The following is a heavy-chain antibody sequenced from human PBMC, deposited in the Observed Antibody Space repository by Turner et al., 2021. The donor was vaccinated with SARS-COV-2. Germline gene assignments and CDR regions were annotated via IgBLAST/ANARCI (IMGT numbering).Heavy chain of an antibody. CDR3: AGEEVVFRASHTLYYYGMDV. D-gene: IGHD3-22*01. V-gene: IGHV4-39*01. CDR1: GGSISSSSYY. CDR2: CYYSGST. Sequence: QLQLQESGPGLVKPSETLSLTCTVSGGSISSSSYYWGWIRQPPGKGLEWIGSCYYSGSTYYNPSLKSRVTISVDTSKNQFSLKLSSVTAADTAVYYCAGEEVVFRASHTLYYYGMDVWGQGTTVTVSS. J-gene: IGHJ6*02.